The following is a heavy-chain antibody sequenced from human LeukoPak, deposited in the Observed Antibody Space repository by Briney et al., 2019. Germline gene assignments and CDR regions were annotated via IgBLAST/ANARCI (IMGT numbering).Heavy chain of an antibody. CDR3: ARSGPSIAARSWFDP. CDR2: MNPDSGDT. Sequence: ASVKVSCKASGYTFTSNNINWVRQATGQGLEWMGWMNPDSGDTGYAQKFQGRVTMTRNTSISTAYMELSSLTSEDTAVYYCARSGPSIAARSWFDPWGQGTLVTVSS. J-gene: IGHJ5*02. V-gene: IGHV1-8*01. D-gene: IGHD6-6*01. CDR1: GYTFTSNN.